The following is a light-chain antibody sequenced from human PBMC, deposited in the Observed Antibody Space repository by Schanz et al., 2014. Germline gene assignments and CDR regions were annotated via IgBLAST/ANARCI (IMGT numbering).Light chain of an antibody. V-gene: IGKV1-5*03. CDR2: KAS. J-gene: IGKJ4*01. CDR3: QQFTTYPLS. CDR1: QSISSW. Sequence: DIQMTQSPSTLSASVGDRVTITCRASQSISSWLAWYQQKPGKAPMLLIYKASSLESGVPSRFSGSGSGTEFTLTISSLQPDDSATYYCQQFTTYPLSFGGGTKVEIK.